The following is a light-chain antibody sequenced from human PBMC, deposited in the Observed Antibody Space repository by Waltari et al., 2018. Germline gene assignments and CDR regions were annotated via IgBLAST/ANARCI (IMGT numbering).Light chain of an antibody. J-gene: IGLJ2*01. CDR2: EVS. V-gene: IGLV2-14*01. Sequence: QSALTQPASVSGSPGQSITISCTGTSSDVGAYNYVSWYLPRPGKAPQLIIYEVSKRPSGVSDAFSGSKAGNTASLTISGLQAEDEADYYCSSYTGSNTLVVFGGGTNLTVL. CDR3: SSYTGSNTLVV. CDR1: SSDVGAYNY.